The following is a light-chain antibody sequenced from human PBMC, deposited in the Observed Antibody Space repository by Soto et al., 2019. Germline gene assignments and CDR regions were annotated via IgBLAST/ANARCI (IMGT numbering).Light chain of an antibody. Sequence: QSALTQPRSVSGSPGQSVTISCTGTSSDVGGYNSVSWYQQHPGKAPKLMIYEGSKRPSGVSNRFSGSKSGNTASLTISGLQAEDEADYYCCSYAGSSLYVFGTGTKVTVL. J-gene: IGLJ1*01. CDR3: CSYAGSSLYV. CDR1: SSDVGGYNS. V-gene: IGLV2-23*01. CDR2: EGS.